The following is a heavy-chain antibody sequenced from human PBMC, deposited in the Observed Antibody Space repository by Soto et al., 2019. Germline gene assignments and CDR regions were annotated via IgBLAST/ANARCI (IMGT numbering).Heavy chain of an antibody. J-gene: IGHJ4*02. CDR1: GYTFTGYY. CDR3: ARELYDSSGYSPFDY. V-gene: IGHV1-2*04. Sequence: ASVKVSCKAPGYTFTGYYMHWVRQAPGQGLEWMGWINPNSGGTNYAQKFQGWVTMTRDTSISTAYMELSRLRSDDTAVYYCARELYDSSGYSPFDYWGQGTLVTVSS. CDR2: INPNSGGT. D-gene: IGHD3-22*01.